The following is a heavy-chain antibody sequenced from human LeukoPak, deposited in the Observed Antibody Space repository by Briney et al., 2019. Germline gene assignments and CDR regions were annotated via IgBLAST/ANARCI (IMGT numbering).Heavy chain of an antibody. Sequence: GGSLRLSCAASGFTFSSYSMNWVRQAPGKGLEWVSSISSSSSYIYYADSVKGRFTISRDNAKNSLYLQMISLRAEDTAVYYCASSLRGYSGYDYGMDVWGQGTTVTVSS. J-gene: IGHJ6*02. CDR1: GFTFSSYS. CDR2: ISSSSSYI. V-gene: IGHV3-21*01. CDR3: ASSLRGYSGYDYGMDV. D-gene: IGHD5-12*01.